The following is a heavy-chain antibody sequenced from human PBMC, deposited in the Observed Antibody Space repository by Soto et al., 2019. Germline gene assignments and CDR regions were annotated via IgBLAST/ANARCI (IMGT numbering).Heavy chain of an antibody. CDR2: IGPYNGNT. Sequence: QAQLVQSGAEVKKPGASVKVSCQAGGYTFADYGISWVRQAPGQGLEWMGRIGPYNGNTNYAQNLQDKVTMTTDTSTNTAYMALRSLRFDDTALYYCGRCYCRVGSCYTFWRFDLWGRGTLLTVSS. CDR3: GRCYCRVGSCYTFWRFDL. D-gene: IGHD2-15*01. J-gene: IGHJ2*01. V-gene: IGHV1-18*01. CDR1: GYTFADYG.